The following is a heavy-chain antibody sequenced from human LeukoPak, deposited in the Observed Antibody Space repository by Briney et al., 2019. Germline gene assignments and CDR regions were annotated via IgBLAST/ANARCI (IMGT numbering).Heavy chain of an antibody. V-gene: IGHV1-2*02. CDR1: GYTFTGYY. J-gene: IGHJ4*02. Sequence: ASVKVSCKASGYTFTGYYMHWVRQAPGQGLEWMGWINPNSSGTNYAQKFQGRVTMTRDTSISTAYMELSRLRSDDTAVYYCARDRGSGWYIDYWGQGTLVTVSS. CDR2: INPNSSGT. D-gene: IGHD6-19*01. CDR3: ARDRGSGWYIDY.